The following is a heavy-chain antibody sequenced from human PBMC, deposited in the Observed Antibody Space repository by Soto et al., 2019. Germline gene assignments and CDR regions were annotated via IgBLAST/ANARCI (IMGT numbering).Heavy chain of an antibody. Sequence: QVQLVQSGAEVKKPGASVKVSCKASGYTFTSYAMHWVRQAPGQRLEWMGWINAGNGNTKYSQKFQGRVTITRDTSASTAYMELSSVRAEDTAVYYCARGGIYCSGGSCYDVWYFDLWGRGTLVTVSS. CDR1: GYTFTSYA. CDR3: ARGGIYCSGGSCYDVWYFDL. CDR2: INAGNGNT. D-gene: IGHD2-15*01. J-gene: IGHJ2*01. V-gene: IGHV1-3*01.